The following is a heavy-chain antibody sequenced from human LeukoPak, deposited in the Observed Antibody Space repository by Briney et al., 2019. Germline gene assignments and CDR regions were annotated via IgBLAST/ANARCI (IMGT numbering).Heavy chain of an antibody. CDR2: IWYDGSNK. J-gene: IGHJ5*02. Sequence: GGSLRLSCAASGFTFSSYGMHWVRQAPGKGLEWVAVIWYDGSNKYYADSVKGRFTISRDNSKNTLYLQMNSLRAEDTAVYYCAKDGRVVPAAYWFDPWGQGTLVTVSS. CDR1: GFTFSSYG. V-gene: IGHV3-33*06. CDR3: AKDGRVVPAAYWFDP. D-gene: IGHD2-2*01.